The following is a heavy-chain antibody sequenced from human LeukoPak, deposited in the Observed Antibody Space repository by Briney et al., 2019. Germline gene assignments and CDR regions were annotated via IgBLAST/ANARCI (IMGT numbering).Heavy chain of an antibody. CDR3: ARRSIAARGDFDY. D-gene: IGHD6-6*01. Sequence: SETLSLTCAVYGGSFSGYYWSWIRQPPGKGLEWIGEINHSGSTNYNPSLKSRVTISVDTSKNQFSLKLSSVTAADTAVYYCARRSIAARGDFDYWGQGTLVTVSS. V-gene: IGHV4-34*01. CDR1: GGSFSGYY. J-gene: IGHJ4*02. CDR2: INHSGST.